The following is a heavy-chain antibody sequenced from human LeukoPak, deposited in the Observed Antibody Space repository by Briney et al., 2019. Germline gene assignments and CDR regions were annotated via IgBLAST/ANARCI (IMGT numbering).Heavy chain of an antibody. D-gene: IGHD1-26*01. CDR3: ARTLEWELRLDQY. V-gene: IGHV1-2*02. J-gene: IGHJ4*02. CDR1: GYTFTGYY. Sequence: ASVKVSCKASGYTFTGYYMHWVRQAPGQGLEWMGWINPNSGGTNYAQKLQGRVTMATDTSTSTAYMELRSLRSDDTAVYYCARTLEWELRLDQYWGQGTLVTVSS. CDR2: INPNSGGT.